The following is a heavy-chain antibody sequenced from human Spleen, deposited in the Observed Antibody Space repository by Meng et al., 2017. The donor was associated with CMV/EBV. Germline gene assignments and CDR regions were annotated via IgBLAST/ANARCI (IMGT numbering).Heavy chain of an antibody. CDR1: GFTFSSYW. D-gene: IGHD2-2*02. V-gene: IGHV3-7*01. CDR3: ARRYCSSTSCYTSYNWFDP. CDR2: IKQDGSEK. J-gene: IGHJ5*02. Sequence: GGSLRLSCAASGFTFSSYWMSWVRQAPGKGLEWVANIKQDGSEKYYVDSVKGRFTISRDNAKNSLYLQMNSLRAEDTAVYYCARRYCSSTSCYTSYNWFDPWGQGTLVTVPQ.